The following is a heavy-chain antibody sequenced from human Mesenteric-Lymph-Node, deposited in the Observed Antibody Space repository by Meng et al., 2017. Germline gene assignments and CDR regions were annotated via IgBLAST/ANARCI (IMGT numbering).Heavy chain of an antibody. Sequence: VQLVESGGGVVRAGRALRLSFAASGFTFSSYAMHWVRQAPGKGLEWVAVISYDGSNKYYADSVKGRFTISRDNSKNTLYLQMNSLRAEDTAVYYCARDRLGGSSPFDYWGQGTLVTASS. D-gene: IGHD1-26*01. V-gene: IGHV3-30*01. J-gene: IGHJ4*02. CDR2: ISYDGSNK. CDR3: ARDRLGGSSPFDY. CDR1: GFTFSSYA.